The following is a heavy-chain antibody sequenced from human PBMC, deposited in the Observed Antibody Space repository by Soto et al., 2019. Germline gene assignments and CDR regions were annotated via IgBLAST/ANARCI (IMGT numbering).Heavy chain of an antibody. D-gene: IGHD2-21*02. CDR2: IYWNEDQ. CDR3: AHRSRTSMT. Sequence: QIALKESGPTLVKPTQTLTLTCSFSGFSLSSSGVSVGWVRQPAGEALEWLALIYWNEDQRYNPSLRNRLAITKDTSKNQVVLTMTNMDPVDTATYYCAHRSRTSMTWGQGALVTVSS. CDR1: GFSLSSSGVS. J-gene: IGHJ4*02. V-gene: IGHV2-5*01.